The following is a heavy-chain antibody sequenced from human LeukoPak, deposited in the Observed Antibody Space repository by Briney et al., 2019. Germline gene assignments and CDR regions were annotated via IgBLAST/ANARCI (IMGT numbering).Heavy chain of an antibody. J-gene: IGHJ4*02. CDR2: ISYDGSNK. V-gene: IGHV3-30-3*01. CDR1: GFTFNNYA. D-gene: IGHD3-22*01. CDR3: ARDPAPSIVVVTYYFDY. Sequence: GGSLRLSCAASGFTFNNYAIHWVRQAPGKGLEWVAVISYDGSNKYYADSVKGRFTISRDNSKNTLYLQMNSLRAEDTAVYYCARDPAPSIVVVTYYFDYWGQGTLVTVSS.